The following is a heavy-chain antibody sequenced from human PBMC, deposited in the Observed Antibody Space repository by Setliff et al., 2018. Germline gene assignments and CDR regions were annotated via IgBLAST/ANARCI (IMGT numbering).Heavy chain of an antibody. V-gene: IGHV4-4*07. CDR1: GDSISTYY. D-gene: IGHD3-22*01. CDR2: VFVDGST. CDR3: ARDTSSDWAAWFDP. Sequence: SETLSLTCTVSGDSISTYYWSWTRRPAGKGLEWIGRVFVDGSTNYNPSLKSRVTMSVDTSKNQFSLKLTSVTAADTAIYYCARDTSSDWAAWFDPWSQGILVTVSS. J-gene: IGHJ5*02.